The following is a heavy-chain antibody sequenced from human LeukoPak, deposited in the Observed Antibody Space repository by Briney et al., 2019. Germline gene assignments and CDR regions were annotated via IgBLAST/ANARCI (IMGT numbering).Heavy chain of an antibody. CDR1: GYIFTSYY. CDR3: AKEGRSSGWYYLDY. V-gene: IGHV1-46*01. Sequence: GASVKVSCKASGYIFTSYYMHCVRQAPGQGFEWMGIINPSGGSTSYAQKFQGRVTMTRDTSTSTIYMELSSLRSEDTAVYHCAKEGRSSGWYYLDYWGQGTLVIVSS. CDR2: INPSGGST. J-gene: IGHJ4*02. D-gene: IGHD6-19*01.